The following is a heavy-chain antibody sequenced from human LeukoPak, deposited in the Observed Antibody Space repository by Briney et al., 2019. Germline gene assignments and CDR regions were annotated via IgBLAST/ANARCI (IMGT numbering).Heavy chain of an antibody. J-gene: IGHJ5*01. V-gene: IGHV1-18*01. CDR1: TSR. Sequence: ASVKVSCKATSRISWVRQAPGQGLEWMGWIGTYGGDTYYAQKYQGRITVTTDTSTSTVYMELRNLRSDDTAVYYCARDLWNFYDDSGYNRDFDSWGQGTLVTVSS. CDR2: IGTYGGDT. CDR3: ARDLWNFYDDSGYNRDFDS. D-gene: IGHD3-22*01.